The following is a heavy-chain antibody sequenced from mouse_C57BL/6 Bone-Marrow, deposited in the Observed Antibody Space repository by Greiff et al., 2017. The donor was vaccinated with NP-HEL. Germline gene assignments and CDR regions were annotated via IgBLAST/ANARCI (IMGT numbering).Heavy chain of an antibody. D-gene: IGHD1-1*01. V-gene: IGHV1-18*01. CDR2: INPNNGGT. CDR3: ARSDYGSSHDWYFDV. Sequence: EVQLQQSGPELVKPGASVKIPCKASGYTFTDYNMDWVKQSHGKSLEWIGDINPNNGGTIYNQKFKGKATLTVDKSSSTAYMELRSLTSEDTAVYYCARSDYGSSHDWYFDVWGTGTTVTVSS. CDR1: GYTFTDYN. J-gene: IGHJ1*03.